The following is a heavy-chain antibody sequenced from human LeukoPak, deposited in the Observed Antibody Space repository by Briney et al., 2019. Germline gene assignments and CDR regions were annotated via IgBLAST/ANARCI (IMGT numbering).Heavy chain of an antibody. V-gene: IGHV3-7*01. Sequence: DSLKGRFTISRDNAKNSLFLQMNSLRVEDTAVYYCARDGAGRSYSDYWGQGTLVTVSS. CDR3: ARDGAGRSYSDY. J-gene: IGHJ4*02. D-gene: IGHD3-10*01.